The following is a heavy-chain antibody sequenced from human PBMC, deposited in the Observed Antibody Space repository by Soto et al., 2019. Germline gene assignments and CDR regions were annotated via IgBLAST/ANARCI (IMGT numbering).Heavy chain of an antibody. CDR2: INPNSGGT. J-gene: IGHJ3*02. CDR3: ARDRAYIAVAGDAFDI. Sequence: ASVKVSCKASGYTFTGYYMHWVLQAPGQGLEWMGWINPNSGGTNYAQKFQGRVTMTRDTSISTAYMELSRLRSDDTAVYYCARDRAYIAVAGDAFDIWGQGTMVTVSS. D-gene: IGHD6-19*01. V-gene: IGHV1-2*02. CDR1: GYTFTGYY.